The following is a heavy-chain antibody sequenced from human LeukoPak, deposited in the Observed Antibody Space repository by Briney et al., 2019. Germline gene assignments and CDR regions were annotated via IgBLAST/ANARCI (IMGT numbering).Heavy chain of an antibody. Sequence: GGSLRLSCAASGFTFSSYGMHWVRQAPGKGLEGVAFIRYDGSNKYYADSVKGRFTISRDNSKNTLYLQMNSLRADDTAVYYCAKEAGYSSSWYLWFDYWGQGTLVTVSS. CDR3: AKEAGYSSSWYLWFDY. CDR1: GFTFSSYG. J-gene: IGHJ4*02. V-gene: IGHV3-30*02. CDR2: IRYDGSNK. D-gene: IGHD6-13*01.